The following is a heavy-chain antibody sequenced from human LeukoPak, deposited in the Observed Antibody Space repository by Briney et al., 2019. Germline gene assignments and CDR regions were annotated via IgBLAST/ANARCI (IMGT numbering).Heavy chain of an antibody. V-gene: IGHV4-59*08. Sequence: SETLSLTCSVSGGSITSSYWSWVRQPPGKGLEWIGYIYYTGDTASNPSLKSRVTISLDTSKNQFSLTLNSLTAADTAVYYCVRGSGRDGYTTETRGQGTLVIVSS. CDR1: GGSITSSY. D-gene: IGHD5-24*01. CDR2: IYYTGDT. CDR3: VRGSGRDGYTTET. J-gene: IGHJ4*02.